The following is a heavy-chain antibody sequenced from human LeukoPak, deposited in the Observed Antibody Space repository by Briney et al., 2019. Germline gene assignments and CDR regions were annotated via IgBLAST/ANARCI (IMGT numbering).Heavy chain of an antibody. J-gene: IGHJ4*02. CDR2: TYYRSKWYN. V-gene: IGHV6-1*01. D-gene: IGHD6-6*01. CDR3: ASSELLVSGGGFDY. Sequence: SQTLSLTCAISGDSVSSNSAAWNWIRQSPSRGLEWLGRTYYRSKWYNDYAVSVKSRITINPDTSKNQFSLQLNSVTPEDTAVYYCASSELLVSGGGFDYWGQGTLVTFSS. CDR1: GDSVSSNSAA.